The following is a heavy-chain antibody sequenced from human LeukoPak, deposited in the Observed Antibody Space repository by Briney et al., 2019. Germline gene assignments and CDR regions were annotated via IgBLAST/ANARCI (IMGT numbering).Heavy chain of an antibody. V-gene: IGHV3-30*18. D-gene: IGHD1-26*01. CDR2: ISYDGSSK. CDR3: AKPPYSGSYLEYFQH. Sequence: GRSLRLSCAASGFTLSSYGMHWVRQAPGKGLEWVAVISYDGSSKYYADSVKGRFTISRDNSKNTLYLQMNSLRAEDTAVYYCAKPPYSGSYLEYFQHWGQGTLVTVSS. J-gene: IGHJ1*01. CDR1: GFTLSSYG.